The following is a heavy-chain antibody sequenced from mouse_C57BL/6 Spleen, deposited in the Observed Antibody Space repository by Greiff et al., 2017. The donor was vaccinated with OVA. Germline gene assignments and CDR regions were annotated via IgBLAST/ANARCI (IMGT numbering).Heavy chain of an antibody. CDR2: INSDGGST. CDR3: ARTGRLDWYFDV. Sequence: EVKLMESGGGLVQPGESLKLSCESNEYEFPSHDMSWVRKTPEKRLELVAAINSDGGSTYYPDTMERRFIISRDNTKKTLYLQMSRLRSEDTALYYCARTGRLDWYFDVWGTGTTVTVSS. J-gene: IGHJ1*03. D-gene: IGHD4-1*01. CDR1: EYEFPSHD. V-gene: IGHV5-2*01.